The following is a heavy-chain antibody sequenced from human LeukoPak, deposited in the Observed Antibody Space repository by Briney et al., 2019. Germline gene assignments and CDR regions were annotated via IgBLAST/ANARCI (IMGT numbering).Heavy chain of an antibody. CDR2: ISSSSSYI. J-gene: IGHJ6*02. V-gene: IGHV3-21*01. CDR1: GFTFSSYS. D-gene: IGHD2-15*01. Sequence: GGSLRLSCAASGFTFSSYSMNWVRRAPGKGLEWVSSISSSSSYIYYADSVKGRFTISRDNAKNSLYLQMNSLRAEDTAVYYCARVEDFCGGGSCYSPSSPNDYGDYGLSYYYYGMDVWGQGTTVTVSS. CDR3: ARVEDFCGGGSCYSPSSPNDYGDYGLSYYYYGMDV.